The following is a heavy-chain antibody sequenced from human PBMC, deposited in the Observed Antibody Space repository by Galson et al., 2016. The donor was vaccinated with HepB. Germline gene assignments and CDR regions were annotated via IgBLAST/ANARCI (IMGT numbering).Heavy chain of an antibody. CDR2: IRSKVYGVTT. J-gene: IGHJ6*02. V-gene: IGHV3-49*04. Sequence: SLRLSCAASGFTFGDYAMSWVRQAPGKGLEWVGFIRSKVYGVTTEYAASAKGRFTISRDDSKSIAYLQMNSLKTEDTAVYYCIRVPSPRDYYYGMDAWGQGTTVTVSS. CDR3: IRVPSPRDYYYGMDA. CDR1: GFTFGDYA.